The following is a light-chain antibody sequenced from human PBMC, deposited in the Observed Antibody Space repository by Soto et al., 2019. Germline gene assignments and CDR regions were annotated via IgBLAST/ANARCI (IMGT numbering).Light chain of an antibody. CDR3: QQYGSSPGFT. J-gene: IGKJ3*01. V-gene: IGKV3-20*01. CDR1: QSVSSSY. Sequence: EIVLTQSPGTLSLSPGERATLSCRASQSVSSSYLAWYQQKPGQAPRLLIYGASSRATGIPDRFSGSGSGTDFTITISRLEPGDFAVYYCQQYGSSPGFTFGPGTKVDIK. CDR2: GAS.